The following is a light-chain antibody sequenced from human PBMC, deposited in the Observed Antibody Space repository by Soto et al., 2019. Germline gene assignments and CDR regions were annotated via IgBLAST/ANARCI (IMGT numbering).Light chain of an antibody. J-gene: IGKJ1*01. V-gene: IGKV1-5*01. Sequence: RLDSGAPSRFRGSGSGTEFTLTISSLQAGDSATYYCQQYGSYPWTFGRGTKVDIK. CDR3: QQYGSYPWT.